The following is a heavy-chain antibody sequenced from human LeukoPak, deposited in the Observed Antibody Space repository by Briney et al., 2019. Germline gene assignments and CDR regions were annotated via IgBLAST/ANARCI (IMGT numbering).Heavy chain of an antibody. CDR2: TYYRSQWLQ. CDR3: ARWINATGGLDY. J-gene: IGHJ4*02. Sequence: SQTLSLTCDSSGDRVSIDNVAWNWISQSPAKGLEWLGRTYYRSQWLQQYGVSVKGRLTINPDTSKNQISLQLNSVTPDDTAIYYCARWINATGGLDYWGQGTLVTVSS. CDR1: GDRVSIDNVA. V-gene: IGHV6-1*01. D-gene: IGHD3-16*01.